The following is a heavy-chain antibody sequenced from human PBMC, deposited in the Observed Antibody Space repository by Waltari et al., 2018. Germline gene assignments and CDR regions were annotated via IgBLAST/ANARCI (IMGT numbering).Heavy chain of an antibody. CDR1: GFTFSSYA. D-gene: IGHD4-17*01. J-gene: IGHJ6*02. V-gene: IGHV3-30-3*01. CDR2: ISYDGSNK. Sequence: QVQLVESGGGVVQPGRSLRLSCAASGFTFSSYAMHWVRPAPGMGLEWVAVISYDGSNKYYADSVKGRFTIARDNSKNTLYLQMNSLRAEDTAVYYCAREGSYGGYQQPYYGMDVWGQGTTVTVSS. CDR3: AREGSYGGYQQPYYGMDV.